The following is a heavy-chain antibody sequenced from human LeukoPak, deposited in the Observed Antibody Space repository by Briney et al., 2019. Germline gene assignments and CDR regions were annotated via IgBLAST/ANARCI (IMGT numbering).Heavy chain of an antibody. D-gene: IGHD6-25*01. CDR1: GFTFDGYG. CDR3: ASGPASGSYYYYYGMDV. Sequence: SGRSLRLSCEASGFTFDGYGMHWVRQAPGKGLEWVSGISWNSLSIDYADSVKGRFTISRDNAKNSLYLQMNSLRPEDTALYYCASGPASGSYYYYYGMDVWGQGTTVTVSS. J-gene: IGHJ6*02. V-gene: IGHV3-9*01. CDR2: ISWNSLSI.